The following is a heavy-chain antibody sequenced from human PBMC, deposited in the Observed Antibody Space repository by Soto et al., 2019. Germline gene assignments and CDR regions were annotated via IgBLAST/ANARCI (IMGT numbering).Heavy chain of an antibody. D-gene: IGHD1-26*01. J-gene: IGHJ6*02. CDR1: GGSISSYC. Sequence: SETLSLTCTVSGGSISSYCWSWIRQPPGKGLEWIGYIYYSGSTNYNPSLKSRVTISVDTSKNQFSLKLSSVTAADTAVYYCARGRTGWELRYYGIDVWGQGTTVTVYS. V-gene: IGHV4-59*01. CDR3: ARGRTGWELRYYGIDV. CDR2: IYYSGST.